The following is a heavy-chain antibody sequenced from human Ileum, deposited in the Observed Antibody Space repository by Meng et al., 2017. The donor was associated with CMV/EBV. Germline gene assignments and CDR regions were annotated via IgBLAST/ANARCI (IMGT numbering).Heavy chain of an antibody. CDR2: LYTTGTI. V-gene: IGHV4-4*07. CDR3: ATTYSDGDWNFDY. J-gene: IGHJ4*02. D-gene: IGHD1-26*01. Sequence: QVQLKESGPGMVKPSETLYLTCTVSADSLSTYSWHGIRQPAGKGLEWIGRLYTTGTIKYNPSLMSRLTMSLDTSKSQFSLNLRSLTAADTAVYYCATTYSDGDWNFDYWGQGTLVTVSS. CDR1: ADSLSTYS.